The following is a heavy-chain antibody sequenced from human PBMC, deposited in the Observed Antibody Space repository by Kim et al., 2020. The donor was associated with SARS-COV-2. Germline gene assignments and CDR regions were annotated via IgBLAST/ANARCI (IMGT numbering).Heavy chain of an antibody. V-gene: IGHV1-2*02. Sequence: YAQKFQGRVTMTRETSISTAYMELSRLRSDDTAVYYCARSTSSYYYYGMDVWGQGTTVTVSS. CDR3: ARSTSSYYYYGMDV. J-gene: IGHJ6*02. D-gene: IGHD2-2*01.